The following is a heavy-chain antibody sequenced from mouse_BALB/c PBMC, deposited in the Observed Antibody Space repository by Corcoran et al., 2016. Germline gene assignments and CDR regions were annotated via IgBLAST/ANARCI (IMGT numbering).Heavy chain of an antibody. J-gene: IGHJ1*01. Sequence: DVQLQESGPGLVKPSQSLSLTCSVTGYSITSGYYWNWIRQFPGNKLEWMGYISYDGSNNYNPSLNNRISITRDTSKNQFFLKLNSVTTEDTATYYCANGNYWYFDVWGAGTTVTVSS. CDR3: ANGNYWYFDV. D-gene: IGHD2-1*01. CDR1: GYSITSGYY. CDR2: ISYDGSN. V-gene: IGHV3-6*02.